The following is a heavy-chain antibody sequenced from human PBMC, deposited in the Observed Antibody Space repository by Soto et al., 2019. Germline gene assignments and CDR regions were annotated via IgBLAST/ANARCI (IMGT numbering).Heavy chain of an antibody. CDR2: MWPSGGT. CDR3: ARCLHCSNGGRFDP. CDR1: GVSISSSNW. J-gene: IGHJ5*02. D-gene: IGHD2-8*01. V-gene: IGHV4-4*02. Sequence: SETLSLTCAVSGVSISSSNWWTWVRQAPGKGLEWIGEMWPSGGTTYNPSLQNRVTISVDNSKNHLSLTLTSVTAADTAIYYCARCLHCSNGGRFDPWGQGALVTVSS.